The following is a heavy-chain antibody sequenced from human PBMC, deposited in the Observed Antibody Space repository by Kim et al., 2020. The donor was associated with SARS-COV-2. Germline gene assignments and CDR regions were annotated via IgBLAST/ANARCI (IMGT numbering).Heavy chain of an antibody. D-gene: IGHD1-26*01. CDR3: ARDLTVGATSYGMDV. V-gene: IGHV1-2*04. CDR1: GYTFTGYY. Sequence: ASVKVSCKASGYTFTGYYMHWVRQAPGQGLEWMGWINPNSGGTNYAQKFQGWVTMTRDTSISTAYMELSRLRSDDTAVYYCARDLTVGATSYGMDVWGQGTTVTVSS. J-gene: IGHJ6*02. CDR2: INPNSGGT.